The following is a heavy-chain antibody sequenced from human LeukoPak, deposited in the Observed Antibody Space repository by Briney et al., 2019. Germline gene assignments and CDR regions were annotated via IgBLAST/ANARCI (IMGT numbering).Heavy chain of an antibody. CDR1: GGSISSYY. CDR3: ARTVGYSYGERFDY. D-gene: IGHD5-18*01. J-gene: IGHJ4*02. V-gene: IGHV4-59*01. Sequence: SETLSLTCTVSGGSISSYYWSWIRQPPGKGLEWIGYIYYSGSTNYNPSLKSRVTISVDTSKNQFSLKLSSVTAADTAVYYCARTVGYSYGERFDYWGQGTLVTVSS. CDR2: IYYSGST.